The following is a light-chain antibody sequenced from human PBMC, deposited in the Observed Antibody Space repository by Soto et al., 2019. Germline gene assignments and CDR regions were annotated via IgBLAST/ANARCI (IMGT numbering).Light chain of an antibody. J-gene: IGLJ1*01. CDR3: QSYDSSLKFYV. CDR1: SSNIGAGYN. V-gene: IGLV1-40*01. CDR2: DNN. Sequence: QSVLTQPPSVSGAPGQRVTISCTGSSSNIGAGYNVHWYQQLPGTAPKLLICDNNNRPSGVPARFSDSKSGTSASLAITGLQAEDEADYFCQSYDSSLKFYVFGTGTKLTVL.